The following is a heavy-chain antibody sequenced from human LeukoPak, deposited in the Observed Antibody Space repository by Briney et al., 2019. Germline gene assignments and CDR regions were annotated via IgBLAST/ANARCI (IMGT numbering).Heavy chain of an antibody. D-gene: IGHD6-13*01. CDR2: IGSSSSII. CDR1: GFTFSSYS. J-gene: IGHJ4*02. V-gene: IGHV3-48*01. Sequence: GGSLRLSCAASGFTFSSYSMNWVRQAPGKGLEWVSYIGSSSSIIYYADSVKGRFTISRDNAKDSLYLQMNSLRAEDTAVYYCARDITAAGPDYWGQGTLVTVSS. CDR3: ARDITAAGPDY.